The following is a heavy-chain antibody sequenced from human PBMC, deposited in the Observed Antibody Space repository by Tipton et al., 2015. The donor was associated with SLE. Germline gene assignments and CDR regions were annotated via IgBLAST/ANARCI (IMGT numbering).Heavy chain of an antibody. D-gene: IGHD6-13*01. CDR1: GYSFISYW. CDR2: IYPGDSDT. J-gene: IGHJ4*02. Sequence: QLVQSGAEVKKPGESLKISCKGSGYSFISYWIGWVRQMPGKGLEWMGIIYPGDSDTRYSPSFQGQVTISADKSISTAYLQWSSLKASDTARYYCARQKRGYSSSWPFDYWGQGTLVTVSS. CDR3: ARQKRGYSSSWPFDY. V-gene: IGHV5-51*01.